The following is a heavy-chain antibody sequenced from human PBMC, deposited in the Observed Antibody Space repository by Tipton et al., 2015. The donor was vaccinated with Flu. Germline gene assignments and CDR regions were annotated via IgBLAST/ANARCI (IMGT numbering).Heavy chain of an antibody. Sequence: TLSLTCTVSGGFITSGSYYWSWIRQPAGKGLEWIGRIYTSGNTNYSPSLKSRVTMSVDTSKNQFSLKLSSMTAADTAVYYCARGQGNSGWRYFDYWGQGTLVTVSS. D-gene: IGHD6-19*01. V-gene: IGHV4-61*02. CDR3: ARGQGNSGWRYFDY. CDR2: IYTSGNT. CDR1: GGFITSGSYY. J-gene: IGHJ4*02.